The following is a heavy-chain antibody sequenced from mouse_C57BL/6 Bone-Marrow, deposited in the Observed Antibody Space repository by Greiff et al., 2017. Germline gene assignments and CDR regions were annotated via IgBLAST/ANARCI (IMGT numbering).Heavy chain of an antibody. D-gene: IGHD1-1*01. J-gene: IGHJ4*01. Sequence: QFQLQQPGAELVKPGASVKMSCKASGYTFTSYWITWVKQRPGQGLEWIGDIYPGSGSTNYNEKFKSKATLTVDTSSSTAYMQLSSLTSEDSAVYYCARSYYGSSDAMDYWGQGTSVTVSS. CDR3: ARSYYGSSDAMDY. CDR2: IYPGSGST. CDR1: GYTFTSYW. V-gene: IGHV1-55*01.